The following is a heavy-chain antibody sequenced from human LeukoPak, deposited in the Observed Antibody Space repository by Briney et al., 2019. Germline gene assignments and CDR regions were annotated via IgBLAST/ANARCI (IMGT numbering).Heavy chain of an antibody. CDR1: GFTFDDYG. Sequence: GGSLRLSCAASGFTFDDYGMSWVRQAPGKGLEWVSGINWNAGNTGYADSVKGRFTISRDNAKNSLYLQMNSLRAEDTAVYYCARVASRRDFTIFGIVYWGQGTLVTVSS. V-gene: IGHV3-20*04. CDR2: INWNAGNT. CDR3: ARVASRRDFTIFGIVY. D-gene: IGHD3-3*01. J-gene: IGHJ4*02.